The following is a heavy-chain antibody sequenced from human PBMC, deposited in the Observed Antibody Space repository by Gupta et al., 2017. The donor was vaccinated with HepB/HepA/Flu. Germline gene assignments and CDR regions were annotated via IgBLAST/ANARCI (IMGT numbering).Heavy chain of an antibody. CDR1: GYTFTNYG. CDR3: ARRWANWNYVWDY. Sequence: QVQLVQSGPEVQKPGASVKVSCKTSGYTFTNYGISWVRQAPGQRLEWMGWISGYNANTNYAPKLQDRVTMTIDTSTSTAYMELRSMRSDDTAVYYCARRWANWNYVWDYGVQGTLVTVSS. CDR2: ISGYNANT. J-gene: IGHJ4*02. D-gene: IGHD1-7*01. V-gene: IGHV1-18*01.